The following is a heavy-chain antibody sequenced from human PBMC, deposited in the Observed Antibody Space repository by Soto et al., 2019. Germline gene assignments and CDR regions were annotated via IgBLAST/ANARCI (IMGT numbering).Heavy chain of an antibody. CDR3: ARERRETELDAFDI. D-gene: IGHD1-7*01. V-gene: IGHV3-53*01. J-gene: IGHJ3*02. CDR2: IYSGGST. CDR1: GFTVSSNY. Sequence: GGSLRLSCAASGFTVSSNYMSWVRQAPGKGLEWVSVIYSGGSTYYADSVKGRFTISRDNSKNTLYLQMNSLRAEDTAVYYCARERRETELDAFDIWGQGTMVTVSS.